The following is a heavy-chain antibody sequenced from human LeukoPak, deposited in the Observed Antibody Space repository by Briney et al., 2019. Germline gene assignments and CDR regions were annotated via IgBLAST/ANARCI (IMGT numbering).Heavy chain of an antibody. CDR2: IYYSGST. Sequence: PSETPSLTCTVSGGSISSGGYYWSWIRQHPGKGLEWIGYIYYSGSTYYNPSLKSRVTISVDTSKNQFSLKLSSVTAADTAVYYCARDPAGGFDYWGQGTLVTVSS. D-gene: IGHD2-8*02. CDR1: GGSISSGGYY. V-gene: IGHV4-31*03. J-gene: IGHJ4*02. CDR3: ARDPAGGFDY.